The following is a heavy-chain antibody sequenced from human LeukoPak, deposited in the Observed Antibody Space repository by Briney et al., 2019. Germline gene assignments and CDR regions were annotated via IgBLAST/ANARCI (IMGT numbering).Heavy chain of an antibody. J-gene: IGHJ4*02. V-gene: IGHV4-39*01. D-gene: IGHD3-16*01. Sequence: SETLSLTCTVSGGSISSNSYYWGWIRQPPGKGLKWIGSIYYSGSTYYNPSLKSRVTISVDTSKNQFSLKLSFVTAADTAVYYCARVGYDYVWGSSAGFDYWGQGTLVTVSS. CDR1: GGSISSNSYY. CDR2: IYYSGST. CDR3: ARVGYDYVWGSSAGFDY.